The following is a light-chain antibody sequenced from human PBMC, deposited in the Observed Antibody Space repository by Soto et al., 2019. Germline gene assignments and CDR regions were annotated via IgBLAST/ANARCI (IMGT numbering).Light chain of an antibody. CDR2: EVR. J-gene: IGLJ1*01. Sequence: QSALAQPASVSGSPGQSITISCTGTSSDVGAYNYVSWYHQHPGKAPKLMIYEVRGRPSGVSNRFSGSKSGNTASLTTSGLQAEDEGDYFCSSYGSTSARYVFGTGTKLTVL. CDR3: SSYGSTSARYV. CDR1: SSDVGAYNY. V-gene: IGLV2-14*01.